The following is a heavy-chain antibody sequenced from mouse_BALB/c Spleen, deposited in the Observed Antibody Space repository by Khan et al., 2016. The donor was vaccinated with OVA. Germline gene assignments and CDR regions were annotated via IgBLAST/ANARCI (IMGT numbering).Heavy chain of an antibody. V-gene: IGHV1-81*01. D-gene: IGHD2-13*01. CDR3: ARGDGDYVYFDY. CDR1: GYTFTYYV. J-gene: IGHJ2*01. CDR2: IYPGSDNA. Sequence: QVRLQQSGPELVKPGASVKMSCKASGYTFTYYVITWVKQRTGQGLEWIGEIYPGSDNAYYNERFKGKATLTADKSSNTTHMQLSSLTSDDSAVYFCARGDGDYVYFDYWGQGTTLTVSS.